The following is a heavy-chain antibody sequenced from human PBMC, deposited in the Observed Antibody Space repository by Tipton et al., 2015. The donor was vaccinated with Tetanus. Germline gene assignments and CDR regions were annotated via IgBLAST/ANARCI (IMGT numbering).Heavy chain of an antibody. CDR2: IFYSGNT. D-gene: IGHD4-17*01. CDR3: ARDRGLTTGGGIGMDV. CDR1: GGSISTYY. J-gene: IGHJ6*02. V-gene: IGHV4-59*01. Sequence: LRLSCTASGGSISTYYWSWIRQPPGKGLEWIGYIFYSGNTNYNPSLKTRVTISVDTSKNQFSLKLSSVTAADTAVHYCARDRGLTTGGGIGMDVWGQGTTVTVSS.